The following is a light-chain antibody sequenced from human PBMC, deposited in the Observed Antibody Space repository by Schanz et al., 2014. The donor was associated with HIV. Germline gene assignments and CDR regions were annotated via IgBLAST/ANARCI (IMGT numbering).Light chain of an antibody. CDR3: QQRSNRPPWT. CDR2: GAS. V-gene: IGKV3-15*01. J-gene: IGKJ1*01. Sequence: EIVMTQSPATLSVSPGERATLSCRASQSVSSNLAWYQQKPGQAPRLLIYGASTRATGIPARFSGSGSGTEFTLTISSLESEDFAVYYCQQRSNRPPWTFGQGTKVEIK. CDR1: QSVSSN.